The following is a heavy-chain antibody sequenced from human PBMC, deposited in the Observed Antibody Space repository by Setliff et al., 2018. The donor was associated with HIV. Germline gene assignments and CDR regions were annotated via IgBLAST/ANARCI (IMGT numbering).Heavy chain of an antibody. V-gene: IGHV4-4*02. CDR2: IYHSGST. D-gene: IGHD3-22*01. CDR3: ARAGYYGSNNFLREEGFDP. CDR1: GGSISSSNW. Sequence: SETLSLTCAVSGGSISSSNWWSWVRQPPGKGLEWIGEIYHSGSTNYNPSLKSRVTISVDKSKNQFSLKLSSVTAADTAVYYCARAGYYGSNNFLREEGFDPWGQGTLVTVSS. J-gene: IGHJ5*02.